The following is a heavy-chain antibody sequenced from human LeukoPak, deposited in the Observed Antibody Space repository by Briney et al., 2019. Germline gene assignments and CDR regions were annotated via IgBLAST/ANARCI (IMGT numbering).Heavy chain of an antibody. CDR1: GFTFSSYG. V-gene: IGHV3-30*18. Sequence: GGSLRLSCAASGFTFSSYGMHWVRQAPGKGLEWVAVISYDGSNKYYADSVKGRFTISRDNSKNTLYLQMNSLRAEDTAVYYCANRLDYWGQGTLVTVSS. J-gene: IGHJ4*02. CDR2: ISYDGSNK. CDR3: ANRLDY.